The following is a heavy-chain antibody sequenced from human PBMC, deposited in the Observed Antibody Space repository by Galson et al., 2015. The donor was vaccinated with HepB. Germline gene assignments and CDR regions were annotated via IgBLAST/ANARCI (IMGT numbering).Heavy chain of an antibody. CDR3: ARREAAEWPNWFDP. Sequence: SLRLSCAASGFTFSDYYMSWLRQAPGKGLEWVSYISSSGSTIYYADSVKGRFTISRDNAKNSLYLQMNSLRAEDTAVYYCARREAAEWPNWFDPWGQGTLVTVSS. D-gene: IGHD3-3*01. CDR2: ISSSGSTI. V-gene: IGHV3-11*01. CDR1: GFTFSDYY. J-gene: IGHJ5*02.